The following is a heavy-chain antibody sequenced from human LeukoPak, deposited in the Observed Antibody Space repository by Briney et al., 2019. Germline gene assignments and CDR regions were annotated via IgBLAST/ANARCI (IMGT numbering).Heavy chain of an antibody. V-gene: IGHV1-2*02. CDR3: ARVDSSRDVYNFCFDY. J-gene: IGHJ4*02. CDR2: INPNSGGT. CDR1: GYTFTGYY. Sequence: GASVKVSCKASGYTFTGYYMHWVRQAPGQGLEWMGWINPNSGGTNYAQKFQGRVTMTRDTSISTAYMELSRLRSDDTAVYYCARVDSSRDVYNFCFDYWGQGTLITVSS. D-gene: IGHD5-24*01.